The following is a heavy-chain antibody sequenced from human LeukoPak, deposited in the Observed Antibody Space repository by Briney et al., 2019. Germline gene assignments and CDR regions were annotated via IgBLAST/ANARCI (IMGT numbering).Heavy chain of an antibody. CDR3: ARGARWAYYFDY. J-gene: IGHJ4*02. D-gene: IGHD4-23*01. CDR1: GFIFRNYG. Sequence: GGTQRLSCAASGFIFRNYGMNWVRQTPGKGLEWLSYISTRDNTIQYADSVKGRFTISRDNANNSVFLQMNNLRAEDSAIYYCARGARWAYYFDYWGQGSLVTVSS. V-gene: IGHV3-48*04. CDR2: ISTRDNTI.